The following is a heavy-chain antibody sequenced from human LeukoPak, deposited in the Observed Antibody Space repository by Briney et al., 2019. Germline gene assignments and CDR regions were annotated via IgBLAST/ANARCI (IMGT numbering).Heavy chain of an antibody. CDR3: ARTAHGDDSSDYYSLPDY. CDR2: INPSGGST. J-gene: IGHJ4*02. V-gene: IGHV1-46*01. Sequence: ASVKVSCKASGYTFTSYYMHWVRQAPGQGLEWMGIINPSGGSTSYAQKFQGRVTITRDTSIRTAYMELRSLRYEDTAIYYCARTAHGDDSSDYYSLPDYWGQGSLVTVSS. D-gene: IGHD3-22*01. CDR1: GYTFTSYY.